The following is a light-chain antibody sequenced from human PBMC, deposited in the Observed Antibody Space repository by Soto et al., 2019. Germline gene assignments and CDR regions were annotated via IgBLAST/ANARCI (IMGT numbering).Light chain of an antibody. Sequence: EIGGTRSAVTLPVSPSYMATLACGASQSVSSNLAWYQQKPGQAPRLLMYGASTRATGIPARFSGSGSGTDFTLTINSLQPEDVGTYYCQRYDDAPLTFGRGTKVDI. CDR3: QRYDDAPLT. J-gene: IGKJ4*01. CDR2: GAS. CDR1: QSVSSN. V-gene: IGKV3-15*01.